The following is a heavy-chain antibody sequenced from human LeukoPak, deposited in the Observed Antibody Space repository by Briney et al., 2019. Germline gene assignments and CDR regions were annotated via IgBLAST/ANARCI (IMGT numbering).Heavy chain of an antibody. Sequence: GGSLRLSCTASGFTFSTHEMIWVRQAPGKGLEWVSYISSRGTTIYYVDSVKGRFTISRDNAKNSLYLQMNSLRAEDTAVYYCARAPDFWFGELLAYFDCWGRGTLVTVSS. V-gene: IGHV3-48*03. CDR3: ARAPDFWFGELLAYFDC. CDR2: ISSRGTTI. D-gene: IGHD3-10*01. J-gene: IGHJ4*02. CDR1: GFTFSTHE.